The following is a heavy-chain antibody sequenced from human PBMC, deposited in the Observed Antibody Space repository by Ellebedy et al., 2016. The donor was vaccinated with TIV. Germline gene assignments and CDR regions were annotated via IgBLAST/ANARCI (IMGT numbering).Heavy chain of an antibody. J-gene: IGHJ4*02. CDR3: AKDIDDDYVWGSSFDY. CDR2: ISWNSGSI. V-gene: IGHV3-9*01. Sequence: GGSLRLXXAASGFTFADYAMHWVRQAPGKGLEWVSGISWNSGSIGYADSVKGRFTISRDNAKNSLYLQMNSLRAEDTALYYCAKDIDDDYVWGSSFDYWGQGTLVTVSS. D-gene: IGHD3-16*01. CDR1: GFTFADYA.